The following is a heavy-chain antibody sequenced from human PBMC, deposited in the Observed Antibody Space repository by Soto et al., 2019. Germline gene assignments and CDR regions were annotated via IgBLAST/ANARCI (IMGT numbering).Heavy chain of an antibody. Sequence: QVQLMQSGAEAKKPGASVRVSCKASGYTFTNYYVHWVRQAPGQGLEWMGFINPNGGSTTYAQKFQGRFTVTTDTSTRTVYMQLSSLRSEDTAVFYCARSAAYDYWGQGTLVTVSS. CDR3: ARSAAYDY. CDR1: GYTFTNYY. CDR2: INPNGGST. D-gene: IGHD2-15*01. J-gene: IGHJ4*02. V-gene: IGHV1-46*01.